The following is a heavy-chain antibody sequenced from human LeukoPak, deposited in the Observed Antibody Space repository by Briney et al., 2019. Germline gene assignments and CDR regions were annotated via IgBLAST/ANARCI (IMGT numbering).Heavy chain of an antibody. CDR3: ATDFNKGFDP. V-gene: IGHV3-48*04. CDR2: ISSSSGII. Sequence: PGGSLRLSCAASGVTFSNYNMNWVRQAPGKGLEGVSYISSSSGIIYYADSVKGRFTISRDNAKNSLYLQMDSLRVEDTAVYYCATDFNKGFDPWGQGTLVTVSS. D-gene: IGHD1/OR15-1a*01. CDR1: GVTFSNYN. J-gene: IGHJ5*02.